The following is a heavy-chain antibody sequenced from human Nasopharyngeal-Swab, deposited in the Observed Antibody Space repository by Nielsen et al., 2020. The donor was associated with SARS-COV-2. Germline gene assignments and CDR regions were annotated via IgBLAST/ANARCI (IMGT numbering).Heavy chain of an antibody. CDR2: ISGGGDST. Sequence: GESLKISCAASGFTFSSYAMSWVRQAPGKGLEWVSGISGGGDSTHYADSVKGRFTISRDNSRKTLYLQMNSLRAEDTAVYHCAKANTRDFDYWGQGTLVTASS. CDR3: AKANTRDFDY. J-gene: IGHJ4*02. V-gene: IGHV3-23*01. CDR1: GFTFSSYA.